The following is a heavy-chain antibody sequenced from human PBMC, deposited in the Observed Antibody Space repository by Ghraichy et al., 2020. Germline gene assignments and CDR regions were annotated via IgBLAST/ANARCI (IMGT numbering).Heavy chain of an antibody. CDR2: INHSGST. CDR3: ARGRARGTMAARPGPYNFDY. CDR1: GGSFSGYY. V-gene: IGHV4-34*01. J-gene: IGHJ4*02. Sequence: SETLSLTCAVYGGSFSGYYWSWIRQPPGKGLEWIGEINHSGSTNYNPSLKSRVTISVDTSKNQFSRKLSSVTAADTAVDYCARGRARGTMAARPGPYNFDYWGQGTLVTVSS. D-gene: IGHD6-6*01.